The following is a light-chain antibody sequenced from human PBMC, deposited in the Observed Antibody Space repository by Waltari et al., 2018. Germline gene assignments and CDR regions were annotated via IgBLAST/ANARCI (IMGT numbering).Light chain of an antibody. CDR2: DAS. J-gene: IGKJ1*01. Sequence: ENVLTQSPATLSLSPGERATLSCRASQSVRSYLAWYQQKPGQAPRLLIYDASNRASGIPGRFSGSGSGTDFTLTISSLEPEDFAVYYCQQRSNWPRTFGQGTKVEIK. CDR3: QQRSNWPRT. V-gene: IGKV3-11*01. CDR1: QSVRSY.